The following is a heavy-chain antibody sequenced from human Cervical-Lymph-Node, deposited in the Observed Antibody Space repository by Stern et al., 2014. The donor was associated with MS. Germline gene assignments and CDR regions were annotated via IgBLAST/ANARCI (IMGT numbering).Heavy chain of an antibody. D-gene: IGHD3-9*01. CDR1: GGSINTDRSY. Sequence: QVQLQESGPGLVKPSQTLSLTCTVSGGSINTDRSYWSWIRHLPGKGLEWIGYVYYSGTTNSNPSLKSRVTISLYTPKNQFSLKLRSVTDADTAVYYCARDNPGFTGFVCYLDRWGQGTLVTVSS. CDR2: VYYSGTT. CDR3: ARDNPGFTGFVCYLDR. J-gene: IGHJ4*02. V-gene: IGHV4-31*03.